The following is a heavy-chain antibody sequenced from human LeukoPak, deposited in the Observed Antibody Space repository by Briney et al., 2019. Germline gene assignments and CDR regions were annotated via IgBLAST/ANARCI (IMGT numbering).Heavy chain of an antibody. D-gene: IGHD2/OR15-2a*01. CDR2: ISWNSDSI. Sequence: GRPLRLSCAASGFTFDDYAMHWVRQAPGKGLEWVSSISWNSDSIGYADSVKGRFTISRDNAKNTVYLQMNSLRAEDTAVYYCVSFYETYWGRGTLVTVSS. CDR3: VSFYETY. V-gene: IGHV3-9*01. J-gene: IGHJ4*02. CDR1: GFTFDDYA.